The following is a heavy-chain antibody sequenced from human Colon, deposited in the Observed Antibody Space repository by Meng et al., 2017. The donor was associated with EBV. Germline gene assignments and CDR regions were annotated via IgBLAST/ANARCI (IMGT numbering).Heavy chain of an antibody. V-gene: IGHV4-39*01. CDR1: SGSISSGPYC. Sequence: LQDAGPGPVKPSGARSLTGPVSSGSISSGPYCWAWIRQPPGKGLEWIGSIYYSGSTYYNPSLKSRVTISVDSSKNQFSLKLTSVTAADTSLYYCASYTSFSGSYYNGIDYWGQGTLVTVSS. J-gene: IGHJ4*02. CDR3: ASYTSFSGSYYNGIDY. CDR2: IYYSGST. D-gene: IGHD3-10*01.